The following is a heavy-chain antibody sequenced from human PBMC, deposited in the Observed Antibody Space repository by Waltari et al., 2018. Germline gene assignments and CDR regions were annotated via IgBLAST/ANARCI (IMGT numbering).Heavy chain of an antibody. Sequence: QVQLQESGPGLVKPSETLSLTCTVAGGSIRSYYWSWIRQPPGKGLEWIGYIYYSGSTNYNPSLKSRVTISVDTSKEQFSLKLSSVTAADTAVYYCARESSGWLYYFDYWGQGTLVTVSS. J-gene: IGHJ4*02. CDR2: IYYSGST. V-gene: IGHV4-59*01. CDR3: ARESSGWLYYFDY. CDR1: GGSIRSYY. D-gene: IGHD6-19*01.